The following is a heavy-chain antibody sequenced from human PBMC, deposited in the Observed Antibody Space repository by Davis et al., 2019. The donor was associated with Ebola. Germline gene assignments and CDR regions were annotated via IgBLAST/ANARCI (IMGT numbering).Heavy chain of an antibody. V-gene: IGHV3-21*01. Sequence: GESLKISCAASGFTFSSYSMNWVRQAPGKGLEWVSSISSSSSYIYYADSVKGRFTISRDNAKNSLYLQMNSLRAEDTAVYYCARDSPVTNFDYWGQGTLVTVSS. J-gene: IGHJ4*02. CDR3: ARDSPVTNFDY. CDR2: ISSSSSYI. CDR1: GFTFSSYS. D-gene: IGHD4-11*01.